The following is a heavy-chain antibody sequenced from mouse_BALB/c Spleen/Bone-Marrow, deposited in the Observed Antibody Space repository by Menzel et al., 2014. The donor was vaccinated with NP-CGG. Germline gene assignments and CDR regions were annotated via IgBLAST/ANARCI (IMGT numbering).Heavy chain of an antibody. CDR3: ARGGATATSEAMDY. CDR2: IDPYCGGT. CDR1: GYSFTGYN. J-gene: IGHJ4*01. V-gene: IGHV1-39*01. D-gene: IGHD1-2*01. Sequence: EVQLQQSGPELEKPGASVKISCKASGYSFTGYNMNWVKQSNGKSLEWIGNIDPYCGGTSYNQEFKGKATLTVDKSSSTAYMQLKSLTSEDSAVYYCARGGATATSEAMDYWGQGTSVTVSS.